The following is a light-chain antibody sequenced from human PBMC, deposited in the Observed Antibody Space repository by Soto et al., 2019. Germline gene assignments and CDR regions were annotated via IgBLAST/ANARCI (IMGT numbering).Light chain of an antibody. V-gene: IGKV1-5*01. J-gene: IGKJ1*01. Sequence: IQMTQSPSTLSASVGDTATITCRASQTISVSLAWYRQKPGKAPNLLIYDASTLQEGVPSRFSGSGSGTESTLTVTRLQPDVFATYFCQQYDKYSTFGHGTKVDVK. CDR2: DAS. CDR3: QQYDKYST. CDR1: QTISVS.